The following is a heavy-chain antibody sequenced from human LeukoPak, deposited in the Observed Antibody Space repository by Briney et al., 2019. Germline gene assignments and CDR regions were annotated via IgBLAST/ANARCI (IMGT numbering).Heavy chain of an antibody. D-gene: IGHD3-22*01. Sequence: PGGSLRLSCAASGFTFSSYAMSWIRQPAGKGLEWIGRIYTSGSTNYNPSLKSRVTISVDTSKNQFSLKLSSVTAADTAVYYCARNPIRITMIVVPGWVFVIWGQGTMVTVS. CDR2: IYTSGST. CDR1: GFTFSSYA. CDR3: ARNPIRITMIVVPGWVFVI. V-gene: IGHV4-4*07. J-gene: IGHJ3*02.